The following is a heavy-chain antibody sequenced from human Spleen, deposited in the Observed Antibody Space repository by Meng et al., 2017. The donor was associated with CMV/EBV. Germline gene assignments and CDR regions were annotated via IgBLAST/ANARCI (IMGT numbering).Heavy chain of an antibody. CDR2: ISFDGSQK. CDR1: GFAFNTHG. CDR3: ARYSCTSGTCSVPFDV. V-gene: IGHV3-30-3*01. Sequence: GGSLRLSCAASGFAFNTHGVHWVRQAPGKGLEWVAVISFDGSQKFYADSVKGRFTISRDNSKNTLYLQMNSLRAEDTALYFCARYSCTSGTCSVPFDVWGQGTTVTVSS. D-gene: IGHD2-8*01. J-gene: IGHJ3*01.